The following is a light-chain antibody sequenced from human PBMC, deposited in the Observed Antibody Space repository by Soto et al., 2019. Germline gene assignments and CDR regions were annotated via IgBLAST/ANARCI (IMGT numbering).Light chain of an antibody. CDR2: GAS. CDR1: QSVRTT. Sequence: EIVMRQSPATLSVSPGQRATLSCRASQSVRTTVAWYHQRPGQAPRLLIYGASTRATGVPDRFSGGGSGTDFTLTVTSLQSEDFATYYCQQLFMYPPTFGPGTKVDIK. J-gene: IGKJ3*01. CDR3: QQLFMYPPT. V-gene: IGKV3-15*01.